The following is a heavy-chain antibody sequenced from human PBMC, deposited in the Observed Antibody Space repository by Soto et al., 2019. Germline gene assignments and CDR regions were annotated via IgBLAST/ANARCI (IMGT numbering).Heavy chain of an antibody. CDR2: TYYRSKWYN. Sequence: SQTLSLTCAISGDSVSSNSAAWNWIRQSPSRGLEWLGRTYYRSKWYNDYAVSVKSRITINPDTSKNQFSLQLNSVTPEDTAVYYCARGYYDSSGYYLPGSEDPFDIWGQGTMVTVSS. D-gene: IGHD3-22*01. V-gene: IGHV6-1*01. J-gene: IGHJ3*02. CDR3: ARGYYDSSGYYLPGSEDPFDI. CDR1: GDSVSSNSAA.